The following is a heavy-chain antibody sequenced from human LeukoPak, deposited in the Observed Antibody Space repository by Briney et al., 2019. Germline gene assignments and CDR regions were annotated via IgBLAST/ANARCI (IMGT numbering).Heavy chain of an antibody. J-gene: IGHJ4*02. CDR1: GSNFSTSA. CDR2: VVATGYST. CDR3: ARFCTVTPCHHRDFDY. V-gene: IGHV3-23*01. D-gene: IGHD2-15*01. Sequence: GRSLRPSCAASGSNFSTSAMTWVRQAPGKGLEWVSVVVATGYSTYYADSVKGRFTISRDNSRDTLYLQMNSLRAEDTAVYYYARFCTVTPCHHRDFDYWGQGTLVTVSS.